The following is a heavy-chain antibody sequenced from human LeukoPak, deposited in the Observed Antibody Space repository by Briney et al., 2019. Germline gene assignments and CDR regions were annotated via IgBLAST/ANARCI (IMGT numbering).Heavy chain of an antibody. CDR1: GFTFSSYA. D-gene: IGHD1-26*01. CDR2: ISYDGSNK. Sequence: PGRSLRLSCAASGFTFSSYAMHWVRQAPGKGLEWVAVISYDGSNKYYADSVKGRFTISGDNSKNTLYLQMNSLRAEDTAVYYCARPQWELGIGAFDIWGQGTMVTVSS. V-gene: IGHV3-30-3*01. CDR3: ARPQWELGIGAFDI. J-gene: IGHJ3*02.